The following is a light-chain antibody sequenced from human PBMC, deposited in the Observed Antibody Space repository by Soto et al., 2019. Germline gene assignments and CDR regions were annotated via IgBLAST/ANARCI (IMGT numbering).Light chain of an antibody. Sequence: QSALTQPPSASGFPGQSVTISCTGTSSDVGYYDYASWYQQHPGKAPKLVIYEVTKRPSGVPDRVSASKSGNTASLTVSGLRAEDEADYYCSSYAGSNNFVFGSGTKLTV. V-gene: IGLV2-8*01. CDR3: SSYAGSNNFV. CDR1: SSDVGYYDY. J-gene: IGLJ1*01. CDR2: EVT.